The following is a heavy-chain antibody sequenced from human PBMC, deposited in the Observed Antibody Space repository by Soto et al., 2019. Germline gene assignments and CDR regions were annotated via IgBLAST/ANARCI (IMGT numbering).Heavy chain of an antibody. CDR1: GGSFSGYY. CDR3: ARGLRGSGSYYSWSRYGMDV. V-gene: IGHV4-34*01. D-gene: IGHD3-10*01. J-gene: IGHJ6*02. CDR2: INHSGST. Sequence: SETLSLTCAVYGGSFSGYYWSWIRQPPGKGLEWIGEINHSGSTNYNPSLKSRVTISVDTSKNQFSLKLSSVTAADTAVYYCARGLRGSGSYYSWSRYGMDVWGQGTTVTVSS.